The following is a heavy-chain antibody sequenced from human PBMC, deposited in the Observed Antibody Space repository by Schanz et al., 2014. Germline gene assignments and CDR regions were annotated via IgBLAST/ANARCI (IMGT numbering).Heavy chain of an antibody. J-gene: IGHJ4*02. Sequence: EVQLVESGGHLVQPGGSLRLSCVASGFTFSTYAMHWVRQAPGKGLEWVSGISGSGGSTYDADSVKGRFIISRDNSKNTLYLQVNSLRAEDTAVYYCAKHVRSLTGNDYWGQGTLVTVSS. V-gene: IGHV3-23*04. D-gene: IGHD3-9*01. CDR3: AKHVRSLTGNDY. CDR1: GFTFSTYA. CDR2: ISGSGGST.